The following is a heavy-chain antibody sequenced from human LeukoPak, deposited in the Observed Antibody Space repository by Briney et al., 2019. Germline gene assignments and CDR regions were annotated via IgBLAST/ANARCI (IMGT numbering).Heavy chain of an antibody. V-gene: IGHV4-34*01. CDR2: INHSGST. D-gene: IGHD3-22*01. Sequence: SETLSLTCAVYGGSFSGYYWSWIRQPPGKGLEWIGEINHSGSTNYNPSLKSRVTISVDTSKNQFSLKLSSVTAADTAVYYCARRRPHTYYYDSSGYYYDYWGQGTLVTVSS. J-gene: IGHJ4*02. CDR1: GGSFSGYY. CDR3: ARRRPHTYYYDSSGYYYDY.